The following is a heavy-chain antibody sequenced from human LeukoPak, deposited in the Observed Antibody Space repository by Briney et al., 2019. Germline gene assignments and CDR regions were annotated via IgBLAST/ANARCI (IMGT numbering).Heavy chain of an antibody. CDR1: GASISSHC. J-gene: IGHJ4*02. CDR3: ARAWSGNYWPHFDH. CDR2: ICYSGST. Sequence: PSETLSLTCTVSGASISSHCWSWIRQPPGRGLEWIGYICYSGSTNSNPSLKSRVTISVDTSKNQFSLKLSSVTAADTAVFYCARAWSGNYWPHFDHWGQGTLVTVSS. V-gene: IGHV4-59*11. D-gene: IGHD1-26*01.